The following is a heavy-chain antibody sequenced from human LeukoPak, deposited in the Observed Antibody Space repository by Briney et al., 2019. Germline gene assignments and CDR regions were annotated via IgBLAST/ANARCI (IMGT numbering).Heavy chain of an antibody. D-gene: IGHD3-10*01. Sequence: KPSETLSLTCTVSAGSVSSGSYHWSWIRQPPGKGLEWIGYIYYSGSTNYNPSLKSRVTISVDTSKNQFSLKLSSVTAADTAVYYCASQPDYYGPFDYWGQGTLVTVSS. CDR2: IYYSGST. V-gene: IGHV4-61*01. J-gene: IGHJ4*02. CDR3: ASQPDYYGPFDY. CDR1: AGSVSSGSYH.